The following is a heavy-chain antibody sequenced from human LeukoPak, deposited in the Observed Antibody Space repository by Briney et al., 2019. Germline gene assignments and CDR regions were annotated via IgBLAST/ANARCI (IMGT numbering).Heavy chain of an antibody. CDR2: ISSGGNTI. CDR3: ARDRTRETFDY. V-gene: IGHV3-11*04. J-gene: IGHJ4*02. Sequence: GESLRLSCAASGFTFSDYYMSWLRQAPGKGLEWVSFISSGGNTINYADSMKGRFTISRDNAKNSLYLQMNSLRAEDTAVYYCARDRTRETFDYWGRGTLVTVSS. D-gene: IGHD1-1*01. CDR1: GFTFSDYY.